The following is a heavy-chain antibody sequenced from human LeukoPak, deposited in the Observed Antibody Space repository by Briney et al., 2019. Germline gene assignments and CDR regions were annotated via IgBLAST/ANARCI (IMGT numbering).Heavy chain of an antibody. CDR3: AKGTTRMYYYYYGMDV. Sequence: PGGSLRLSCAASGFTFSSYAMSWVRQAPGKGLEWVSAISGSGGSTYYADSVKGRFTISRDNSKNTLYLQMNSLRAEDTAVYYCAKGTTRMYYYYYGMDVWGQGTTVTVSS. V-gene: IGHV3-23*01. D-gene: IGHD2-15*01. J-gene: IGHJ6*02. CDR2: ISGSGGST. CDR1: GFTFSSYA.